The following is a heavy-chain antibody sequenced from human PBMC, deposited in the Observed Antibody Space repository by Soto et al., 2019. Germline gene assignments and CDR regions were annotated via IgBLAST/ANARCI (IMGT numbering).Heavy chain of an antibody. D-gene: IGHD2-8*01. Sequence: ASVKVSCKASGYSFTDYHIHWVRQTPGQGLEWLGRINPKSGGTSTAQKFQGWVTMTRDRSISTVYMELTRLRSDDTAVYFCARGHSTDCSNGVCSFFYNHEMDVWGQGTTVTVSS. J-gene: IGHJ6*02. V-gene: IGHV1-2*04. CDR2: INPKSGGT. CDR3: ARGHSTDCSNGVCSFFYNHEMDV. CDR1: GYSFTDYH.